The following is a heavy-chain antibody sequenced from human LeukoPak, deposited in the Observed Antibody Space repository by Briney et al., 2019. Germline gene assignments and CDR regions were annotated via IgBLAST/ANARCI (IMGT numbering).Heavy chain of an antibody. V-gene: IGHV3-11*01. CDR2: ISSSGSTI. CDR3: ASDSNYGFFGY. J-gene: IGHJ4*02. Sequence: GGSLRLSCAASGFTFSDYYMSWIRQAPGRGLEWVSYISSSGSTIYYADSVKGRFTISRDNAKNSLYLQMNSLRAEDTAVYYCASDSNYGFFGYWGQGTLVTVSS. CDR1: GFTFSDYY. D-gene: IGHD4-11*01.